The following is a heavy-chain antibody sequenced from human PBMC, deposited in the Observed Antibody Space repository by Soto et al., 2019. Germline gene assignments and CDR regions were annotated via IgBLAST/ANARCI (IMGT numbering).Heavy chain of an antibody. J-gene: IGHJ6*02. CDR1: GYTFSNFG. CDR2: ISGYNGNT. Sequence: QVQLVKPGAEGKKPGASVTVSCKTSGYTFSNFGINWVRQAPGQGLEWMGWISGYNGNTNYAQTVQGRVTMTTDTSTGTVYMELRSLKSDDTAIYYCSRFIMVGGWFDPNYYHGMDVWGQGTTVTVSS. CDR3: SRFIMVGGWFDPNYYHGMDV. D-gene: IGHD6-19*01. V-gene: IGHV1-18*01.